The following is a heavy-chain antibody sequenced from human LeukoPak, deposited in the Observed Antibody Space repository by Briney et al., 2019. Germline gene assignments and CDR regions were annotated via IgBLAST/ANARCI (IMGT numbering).Heavy chain of an antibody. Sequence: QSGGSLRLSCEGSAFIFSGHWMNWVRQTPGKGLEWVASIKEDGSERQYVDSVKGRFSISRDNTKGSLFLQLNSLRAEDTAVYYCAKDRSGDYYFDYWGQGTLVTVSS. V-gene: IGHV3-7*03. CDR3: AKDRSGDYYFDY. CDR2: IKEDGSER. D-gene: IGHD4-17*01. CDR1: AFIFSGHW. J-gene: IGHJ4*02.